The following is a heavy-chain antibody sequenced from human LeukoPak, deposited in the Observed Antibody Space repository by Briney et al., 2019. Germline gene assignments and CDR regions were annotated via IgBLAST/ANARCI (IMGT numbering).Heavy chain of an antibody. CDR2: IYSGGST. D-gene: IGHD3-9*01. V-gene: IGHV3-53*01. CDR3: AKDPLQVLRYFDWPHFADAFDI. J-gene: IGHJ3*02. Sequence: GGSLRLSCAASGSTVSSTYMSWVRQAPGKGLECVSVIYSGGSTYYADSVKGRFTISRDNSKNTLYLQMNSLRAEDTAVYYCAKDPLQVLRYFDWPHFADAFDIWGQGTMVTVSS. CDR1: GSTVSSTY.